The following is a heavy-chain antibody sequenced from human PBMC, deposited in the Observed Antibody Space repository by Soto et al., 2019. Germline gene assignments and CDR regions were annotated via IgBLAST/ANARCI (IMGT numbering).Heavy chain of an antibody. CDR1: GYTFTGYY. D-gene: IGHD6-6*01. CDR2: INPNSGGT. Sequence: QVQLVQSGAEVKKPGASVKVSCKASGYTFTGYYMHWVRQAPGQGLEWMGWINPNSGGTNYAQKFQGRVTRTRDSSIITAYMELSRLRSDDTAVYYCARRSSSYKRPSFDPWGQGTLVTVSS. V-gene: IGHV1-2*02. J-gene: IGHJ5*02. CDR3: ARRSSSYKRPSFDP.